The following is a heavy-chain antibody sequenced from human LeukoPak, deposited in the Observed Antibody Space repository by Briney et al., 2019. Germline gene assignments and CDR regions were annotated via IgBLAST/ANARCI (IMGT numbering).Heavy chain of an antibody. V-gene: IGHV3-30*03. J-gene: IGHJ4*02. CDR3: ATRRADLDSSGWYVGPFDY. Sequence: GGSLRLSCAASGFTFSSYGMHWVRQAPGKGLEWVAVISYDGSNKYYADSVKGRFTISRDNSKNTLYLQMNSLRAEDTAVYYCATRRADLDSSGWYVGPFDYWGQGTLVTVSS. CDR2: ISYDGSNK. D-gene: IGHD6-19*01. CDR1: GFTFSSYG.